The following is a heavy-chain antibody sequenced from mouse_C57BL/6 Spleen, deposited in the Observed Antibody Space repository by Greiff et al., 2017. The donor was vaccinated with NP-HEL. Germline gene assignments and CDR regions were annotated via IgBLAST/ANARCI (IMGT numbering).Heavy chain of an antibody. V-gene: IGHV7-3*01. Sequence: EVQLVESGGGLVQPGGSLSLSCAASGFTFTDYYMSWVRQPPGKALEWLGFIRNKANGYTTEYSASVKGRFTISRDNSQSILYLQMNALRAEDSATYYCARQGYYFDYWGQGTTLTVSS. CDR2: IRNKANGYTT. CDR3: ARQGYYFDY. J-gene: IGHJ2*01. CDR1: GFTFTDYY.